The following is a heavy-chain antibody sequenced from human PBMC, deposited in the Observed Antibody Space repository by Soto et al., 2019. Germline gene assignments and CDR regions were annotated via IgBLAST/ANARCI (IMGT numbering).Heavy chain of an antibody. J-gene: IGHJ4*02. CDR3: SRAPHYYDRRGYPLRGFFDY. CDR2: ISYDGSNK. Sequence: QVQLVESGGGVVQPGRSLRLSCAASGLTFNTYAMHWVRQAPGKGLEWVAVISYDGSNKYYADSVKGRFTISRDNSRNTLYLQMNSLRAEDTAVYYCSRAPHYYDRRGYPLRGFFDYWGQGTLVTVSS. V-gene: IGHV3-30-3*01. CDR1: GLTFNTYA. D-gene: IGHD3-22*01.